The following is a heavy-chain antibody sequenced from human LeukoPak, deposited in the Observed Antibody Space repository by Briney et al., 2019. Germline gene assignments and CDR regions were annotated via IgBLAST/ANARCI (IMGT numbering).Heavy chain of an antibody. CDR3: ARSPSYDSSGQYGDDAFDI. J-gene: IGHJ3*02. CDR1: GRSFSGYY. Sequence: SETLSLTCAVYGRSFSGYYWSWIRQPPGKGLEWIGEINHSGSTNYNPSLKSRVTISVDTSKNQFSLKLSSVTAADTAVYYCARSPSYDSSGQYGDDAFDIWGQGTMVTVSS. CDR2: INHSGST. V-gene: IGHV4-34*01. D-gene: IGHD3-22*01.